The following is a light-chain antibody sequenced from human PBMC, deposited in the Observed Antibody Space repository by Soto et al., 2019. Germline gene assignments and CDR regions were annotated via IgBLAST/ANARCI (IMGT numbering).Light chain of an antibody. Sequence: QSALTQPASVSGSPGQSITISCTGTSSDVGGYNYVSWYQQHPGKAPKLMIYEVSNRPSGVSNRFSGSKSGNTASLIISGLQAEDEADYYCSSYTSSSRVFGGGTKLTVL. CDR3: SSYTSSSRV. CDR2: EVS. V-gene: IGLV2-14*01. J-gene: IGLJ2*01. CDR1: SSDVGGYNY.